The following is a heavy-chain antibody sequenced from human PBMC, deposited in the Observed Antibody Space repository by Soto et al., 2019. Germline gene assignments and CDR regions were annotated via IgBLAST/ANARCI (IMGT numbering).Heavy chain of an antibody. CDR3: AHRAHYSYNWNSAYFDY. CDR1: GFSLSTSGVG. Sequence: QITLKESGPPLVKPTQALTLTCTFSGFSLSTSGVGVGWIRQPPGQALDWLVIIYWDDDKRYSPSLKSRLTVTEDTSKNRLVLTMTNMDPVDTATYYCAHRAHYSYNWNSAYFDYWGQGTLVTVSS. V-gene: IGHV2-5*02. CDR2: IYWDDDK. J-gene: IGHJ4*02. D-gene: IGHD1-1*01.